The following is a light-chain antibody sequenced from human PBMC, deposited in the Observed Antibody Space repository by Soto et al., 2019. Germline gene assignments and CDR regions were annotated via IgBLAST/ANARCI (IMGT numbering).Light chain of an antibody. CDR2: VVV. V-gene: IGLV2-8*01. CDR3: SSYGGDNNVV. J-gene: IGLJ2*01. CDR1: SSDVGGYNY. Sequence: QSALTQPXSASGSPGQSVTISCTGTSSDVGGYNYVSWYQQHPGAAPKLMIYVVVKRPSGVPDRFSGSKSGXXAXXTVSGXXXEDESDYYXSSYGGDNNVVFGGGTXLTVL.